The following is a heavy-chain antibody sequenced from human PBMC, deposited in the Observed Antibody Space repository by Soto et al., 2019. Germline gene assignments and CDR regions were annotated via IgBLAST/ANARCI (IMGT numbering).Heavy chain of an antibody. V-gene: IGHV5-51*01. CDR2: IYPGDSDA. Sequence: PGESLKISCKGSGYSFSTHWVGWVRQTPGKGLEWMGIIYPGDSDARYSPSFKGQVTISVDESITTAFLQWSSLKASDTAMYYCARSQFDYVWGTSGYFDSWGQGTLVPVSS. D-gene: IGHD3-16*01. J-gene: IGHJ4*02. CDR1: GYSFSTHW. CDR3: ARSQFDYVWGTSGYFDS.